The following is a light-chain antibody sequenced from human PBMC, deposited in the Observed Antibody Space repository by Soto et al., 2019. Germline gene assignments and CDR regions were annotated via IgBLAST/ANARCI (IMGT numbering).Light chain of an antibody. V-gene: IGKV3-11*01. J-gene: IGKJ5*01. CDR2: DAS. CDR3: HQRSNWPPEIT. CDR1: QSVSSY. Sequence: IVLTQSPATLSLSPGERATLSCRASQSVSSYLAWYQQKPGQAPRLLIYDASNRPTAIPARFSGSGSGTDFTLTISSLEPEDFAVYYCHQRSNWPPEITFGQGTRLEIK.